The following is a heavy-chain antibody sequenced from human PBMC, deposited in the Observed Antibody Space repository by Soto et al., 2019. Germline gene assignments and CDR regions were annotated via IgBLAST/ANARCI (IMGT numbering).Heavy chain of an antibody. Sequence: PSETLSLTCTVSGGSISSGDYYWSWIRQHPGKGLEWIGHFYYSGSTYYNPSLKSRVTISADTSKNQFSLKLRSVTAADTAVYYCARHDGFSSGWIFDYWGHGTLVTVS. J-gene: IGHJ4*01. CDR1: GGSISSGDYY. D-gene: IGHD6-19*01. CDR3: ARHDGFSSGWIFDY. CDR2: FYYSGST. V-gene: IGHV4-31*03.